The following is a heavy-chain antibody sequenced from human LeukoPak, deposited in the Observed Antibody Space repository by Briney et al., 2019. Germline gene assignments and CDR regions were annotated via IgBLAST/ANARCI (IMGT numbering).Heavy chain of an antibody. Sequence: GGSLRLSCAASGFTFNNYAMAWARQAPGKGLGWVSGISGSGGSTFYSVKGRFTISRDNSKNTLFLQMNRLRAEDTAIYYCAKAGEYCPDGSCYSENYYFDYWGQGTLVTVSS. CDR3: AKAGEYCPDGSCYSENYYFDY. CDR2: ISGSGGST. V-gene: IGHV3-23*01. CDR1: GFTFNNYA. D-gene: IGHD2-15*01. J-gene: IGHJ4*02.